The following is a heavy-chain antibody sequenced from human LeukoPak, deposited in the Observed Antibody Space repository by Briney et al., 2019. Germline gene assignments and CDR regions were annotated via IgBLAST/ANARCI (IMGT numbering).Heavy chain of an antibody. CDR2: INPAGTET. CDR1: GLSFSAYW. Sequence: GRSLRLSCAASGLSFSAYWTTWVRQAPGTGLEWVANINPAGTETYYVDPVKGRFTISRDNAKNLLYLQMDSLRAEDTAVYYCARFGYVAAVDLWGQGTLVTVSS. D-gene: IGHD2-15*01. J-gene: IGHJ4*02. CDR3: ARFGYVAAVDL. V-gene: IGHV3-7*01.